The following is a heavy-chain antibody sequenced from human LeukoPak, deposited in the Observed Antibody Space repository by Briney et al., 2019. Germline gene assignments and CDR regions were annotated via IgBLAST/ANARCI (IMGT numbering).Heavy chain of an antibody. CDR2: IYHSGST. CDR1: GYSISSGYY. Sequence: SETLSLTCAVSGYSISSGYYWGWIRQPPGKGLEWIGIIYHSGSTYYNPSLKSRVTISVDTSKNQFSLKLSSVTAADTAVYYCARVMVVVTAKHNWFDPWGQGTLVTVSS. D-gene: IGHD2-21*02. CDR3: ARVMVVVTAKHNWFDP. V-gene: IGHV4-38-2*01. J-gene: IGHJ5*02.